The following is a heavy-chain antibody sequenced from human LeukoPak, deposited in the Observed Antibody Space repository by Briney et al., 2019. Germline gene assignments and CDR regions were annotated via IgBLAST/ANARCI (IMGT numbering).Heavy chain of an antibody. CDR3: ARDMRDDSSGYYYHILDY. CDR1: GFTFSSYA. Sequence: GGSLRLSCAASGFTFSSYAMSWVRQAPGKGLEWVSAISGSGGSTYYADSVKGRFTISGDNAKNSLYLQMNSLRAEDTAVYYCARDMRDDSSGYYYHILDYWGQGTLVTVSS. J-gene: IGHJ4*02. D-gene: IGHD3-22*01. CDR2: ISGSGGST. V-gene: IGHV3-23*01.